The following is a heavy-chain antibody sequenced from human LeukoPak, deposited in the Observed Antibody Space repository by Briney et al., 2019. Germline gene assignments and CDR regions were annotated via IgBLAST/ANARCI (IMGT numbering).Heavy chain of an antibody. CDR2: ISYDGSNK. CDR1: GFTFSSYG. CDR3: AKELYDSSPDY. J-gene: IGHJ4*02. V-gene: IGHV3-30*18. D-gene: IGHD3-22*01. Sequence: GGSLRLSCAASGFTFSSYGMHWVRQAPGKGLEWVAVISYDGSNKYYADSVKGRFTISRDNSKNTLYLQMNSLRAEDTAVYYCAKELYDSSPDYWGQGNLVTVSS.